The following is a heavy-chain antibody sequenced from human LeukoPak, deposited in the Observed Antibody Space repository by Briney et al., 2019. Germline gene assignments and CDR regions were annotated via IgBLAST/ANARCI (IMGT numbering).Heavy chain of an antibody. V-gene: IGHV4-4*07. CDR3: ARHEGHIVVVPAAKAPDYYYYYMDV. Sequence: SETLSLTCTVSGGSISSYYWSWIRQPAGKGLEWIGRIYTSGSTNYNPSLKSRVTISVDTSKNQFSLKLSSVTAADTAVYYCARHEGHIVVVPAAKAPDYYYYYMDVWGKGTTVTVSS. CDR1: GGSISSYY. CDR2: IYTSGST. D-gene: IGHD2-2*01. J-gene: IGHJ6*03.